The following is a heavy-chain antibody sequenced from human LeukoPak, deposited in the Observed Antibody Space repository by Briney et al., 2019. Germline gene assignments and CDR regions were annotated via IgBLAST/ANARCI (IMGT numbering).Heavy chain of an antibody. Sequence: PGGSLRLSCAASGLTVSSTYMSWVRQTPGKGLEWVSVIYSVGSTYYADSVKGRFTISRDNSKNTLYLQMNSLRAEDTAVYYCARDLLGWYFDYWGQGTLVTVSS. V-gene: IGHV3-66*01. J-gene: IGHJ4*02. D-gene: IGHD4-23*01. CDR3: ARDLLGWYFDY. CDR1: GLTVSSTY. CDR2: IYSVGST.